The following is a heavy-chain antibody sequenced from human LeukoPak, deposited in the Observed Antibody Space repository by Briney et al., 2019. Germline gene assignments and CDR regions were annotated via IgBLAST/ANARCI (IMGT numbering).Heavy chain of an antibody. CDR2: ISPSSSTI. CDR3: ARDNRHTPTFSRGFDI. Sequence: PGGSLRLSCAASGFTFSSYKMNWVRQAPGKGLEWVSYISPSSSTIYYADSVRGRFTIPIGNAQHSLYLQMNSLIAEDPAVYSFARDNRHTPTFSRGFDIWGQGTMVTVSS. V-gene: IGHV3-48*01. J-gene: IGHJ3*02. D-gene: IGHD3-16*01. CDR1: GFTFSSYK.